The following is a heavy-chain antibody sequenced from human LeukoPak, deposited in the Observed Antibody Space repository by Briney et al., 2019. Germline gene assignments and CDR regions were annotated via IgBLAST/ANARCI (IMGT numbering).Heavy chain of an antibody. V-gene: IGHV3-23*01. CDR2: IRGSGSST. J-gene: IGHJ6*02. D-gene: IGHD2-2*01. CDR1: GLTFSTYA. CDR3: ARKIVGYCSSTSCSYYYYYGMDV. Sequence: GGSLRLSCAASGLTFSTYAMSWVRQAPGKGLEWVSAIRGSGSSTYYADSVKGRFTISRDNAKNSLYLQMNSLRAEDTAVYYCARKIVGYCSSTSCSYYYYYGMDVWGQGTTVTVSS.